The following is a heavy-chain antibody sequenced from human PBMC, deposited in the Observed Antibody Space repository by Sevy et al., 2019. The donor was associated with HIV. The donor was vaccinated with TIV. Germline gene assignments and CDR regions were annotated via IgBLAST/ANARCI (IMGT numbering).Heavy chain of an antibody. D-gene: IGHD3-22*01. V-gene: IGHV3-48*03. CDR1: GFTFSSYE. CDR3: AREPGLHSSGYSGGFDY. CDR2: ISSSGSAI. Sequence: GGSLRLSCEASGFTFSSYEMNWVRQAPGKGLEWISYISSSGSAIYYPDSVKGRFIVSRDNAKNLVYLQMNSLRAEDTAIYYCAREPGLHSSGYSGGFDYWGQGTLVTVSS. J-gene: IGHJ4*02.